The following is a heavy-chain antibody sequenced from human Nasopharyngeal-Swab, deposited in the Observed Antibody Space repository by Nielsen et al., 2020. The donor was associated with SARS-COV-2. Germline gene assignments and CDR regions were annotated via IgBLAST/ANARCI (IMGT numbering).Heavy chain of an antibody. J-gene: IGHJ6*03. CDR2: ISSDGSDK. Sequence: WIRQPPGQGLEWVAVISSDGSDKFYADSVKGRFSISRDTSRSAVYLQMNSLRAEDTALYYCARTDRGGSYFSQYYYYMDVWGTGTTVTVSS. CDR3: ARTDRGGSYFSQYYYYMDV. V-gene: IGHV3-30*03. D-gene: IGHD1-26*01.